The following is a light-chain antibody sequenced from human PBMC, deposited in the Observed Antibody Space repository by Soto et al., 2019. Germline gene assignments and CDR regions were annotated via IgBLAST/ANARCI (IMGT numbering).Light chain of an antibody. CDR1: QSVSSN. CDR3: QQYNNWLET. CDR2: GAS. V-gene: IGKV3-15*01. J-gene: IGKJ1*01. Sequence: EIVMTQSPATLSVSPGERATLPCRASQSVSSNLAWYQQKPGQAPRLLIYGASTRATGVPARFSGSGSGTEFTLTISSLQSEDFAVYYCQQYNNWLETFGQGTKVDIK.